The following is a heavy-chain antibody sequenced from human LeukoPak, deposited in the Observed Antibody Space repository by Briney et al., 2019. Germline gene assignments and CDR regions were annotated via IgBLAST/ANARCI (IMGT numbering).Heavy chain of an antibody. Sequence: PSQTLSLTCTVSGGSISSGDYYWSWIRQPPGKGLEWIGYIYYSGSTYYNPSLKSRVTISVDTSKNQFSLKLSSVTAADTAVYYCARDGVFYYDSSCYSFFDYWGQGTLVTVSS. V-gene: IGHV4-30-4*08. CDR3: ARDGVFYYDSSCYSFFDY. J-gene: IGHJ4*02. CDR1: GGSISSGDYY. CDR2: IYYSGST. D-gene: IGHD3-22*01.